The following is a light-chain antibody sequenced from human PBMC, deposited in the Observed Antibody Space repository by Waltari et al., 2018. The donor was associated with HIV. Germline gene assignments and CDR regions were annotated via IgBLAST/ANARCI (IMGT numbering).Light chain of an antibody. CDR3: SSYTSSSALDVV. Sequence: QSALTQPASVSGSPGQSITISCPGTSSDVGGYDYVSWYQQHHGKSPKLMIFDVSNRPSGVSNRFSGSKSGNTASLTISGLQAEDEADYYCSSYTSSSALDVVFGGGTKLTVL. J-gene: IGLJ2*01. CDR2: DVS. CDR1: SSDVGGYDY. V-gene: IGLV2-14*03.